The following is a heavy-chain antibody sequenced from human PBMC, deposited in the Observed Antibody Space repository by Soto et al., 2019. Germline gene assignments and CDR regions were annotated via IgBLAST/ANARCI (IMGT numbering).Heavy chain of an antibody. J-gene: IGHJ4*02. V-gene: IGHV3-21*06. D-gene: IGHD2-21*01. CDR1: GFTFSKYR. CDR2: ISSSSSSK. CDR3: ARDPFDCGDECSSNY. Sequence: EVQLVESGGGLVKPGGSLRLSCAASGFTFSKYRMNWVRQAPGKGLEWVSYISSSSSSKFYADSVKDRFTISRDNAKSLLYLQMNRLRAEDTVVYYCARDPFDCGDECSSNYWGQGTRVTVSS.